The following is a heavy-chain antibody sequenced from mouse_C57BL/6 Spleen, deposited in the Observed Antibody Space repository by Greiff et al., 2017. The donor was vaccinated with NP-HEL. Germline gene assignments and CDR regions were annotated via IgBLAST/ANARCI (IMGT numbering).Heavy chain of an antibody. CDR3: ARGGGYDEEAWFAY. V-gene: IGHV5-4*03. CDR2: ISDGGSYT. J-gene: IGHJ3*01. CDR1: GFTFSSYA. D-gene: IGHD2-2*01. Sequence: EVKLMESGGGLVKPGGSLKLSCAASGFTFSSYAMSWVRQTPEKRLEWVATISDGGSYTYYPDNVKGRFTISRDNAKNNLYLQMSHLKSEDTAMYYWARGGGYDEEAWFAYWGQGTLVTVSA.